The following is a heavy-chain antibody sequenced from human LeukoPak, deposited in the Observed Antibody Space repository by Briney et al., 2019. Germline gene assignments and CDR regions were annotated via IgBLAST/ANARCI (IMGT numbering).Heavy chain of an antibody. D-gene: IGHD5-12*01. CDR2: ISGDGDRT. CDR1: GFSFGDFA. J-gene: IGHJ5*02. CDR3: AKDRGYEVVFDP. Sequence: GGSLRPSCLGSGFSFGDFALSWFRQAPGKGLEWVSLISGDGDRTSYADSVKGRFTISRDNDKNSLYLQMNSLRIEDTALYYCAKDRGYEVVFDPWGQGTLVAVSS. V-gene: IGHV3-43*02.